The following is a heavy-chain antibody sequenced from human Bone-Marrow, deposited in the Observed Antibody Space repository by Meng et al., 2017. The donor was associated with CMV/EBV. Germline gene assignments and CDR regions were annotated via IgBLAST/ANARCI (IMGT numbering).Heavy chain of an antibody. CDR1: GGTFSSYA. D-gene: IGHD5-18*01. Sequence: SVKVSCKASGGTFSSYAISWVRQAPGQGLEWMGGIIPIFGTANYAQKFQGRVTITTDESTSTAYMELSSLRSEDTAVYYCARLLETDTAMADSPYAFDIWGQGTMVTVPS. J-gene: IGHJ3*02. CDR3: ARLLETDTAMADSPYAFDI. V-gene: IGHV1-69*05. CDR2: IIPIFGTA.